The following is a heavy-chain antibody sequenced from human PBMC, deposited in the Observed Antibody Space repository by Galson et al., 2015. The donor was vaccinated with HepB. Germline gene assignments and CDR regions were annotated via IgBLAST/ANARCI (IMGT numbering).Heavy chain of an antibody. D-gene: IGHD5-18*01. J-gene: IGHJ4*02. Sequence: SLRLSCAASGFTFSRYGMHWVRQAPGKGLEWVAVISYDGSNKYYADSVKGRFTISRDNSKNTLYLQMNSLRAEDTAVYYCAREGPEVRGYSYGFDYWGQGTLVTVSS. CDR2: ISYDGSNK. V-gene: IGHV3-30*03. CDR1: GFTFSRYG. CDR3: AREGPEVRGYSYGFDY.